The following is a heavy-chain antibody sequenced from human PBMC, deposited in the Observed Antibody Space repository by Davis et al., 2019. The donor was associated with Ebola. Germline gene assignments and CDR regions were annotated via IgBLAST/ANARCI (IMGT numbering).Heavy chain of an antibody. V-gene: IGHV4-34*01. CDR3: ARDPFHGMDV. CDR2: INHSGST. CDR1: GGSFSGYY. J-gene: IGHJ6*02. Sequence: MPSETLSLTCAVCGGSFSGYYWSWIRQPPGKGLEWIGEINHSGSTNYNPSLKSRVTISVDTSKNQFSLKLSSVTAADTAVYYCARDPFHGMDVWGQGTTVTVSS.